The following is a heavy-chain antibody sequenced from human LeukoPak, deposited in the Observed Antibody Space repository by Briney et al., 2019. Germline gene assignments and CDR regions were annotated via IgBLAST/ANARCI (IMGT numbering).Heavy chain of an antibody. V-gene: IGHV4-59*01. CDR3: ARDRGYTVTPRYYYYGMDV. D-gene: IGHD4-11*01. CDR1: GVSISSYY. Sequence: SETLSLTCTVSGVSISSYYWSWIRQPPGKGLEGIGYLYYSGSTNYNPSLKSRVTISVDTSKNQFSLKLSSVTAADTAVYYCARDRGYTVTPRYYYYGMDVWGQGTTVTVSS. CDR2: LYYSGST. J-gene: IGHJ6*02.